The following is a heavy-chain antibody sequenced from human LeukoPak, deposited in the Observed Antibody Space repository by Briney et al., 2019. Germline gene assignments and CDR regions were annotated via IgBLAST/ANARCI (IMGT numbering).Heavy chain of an antibody. D-gene: IGHD5-24*01. J-gene: IGHJ6*02. Sequence: SETLSLTCTVSGGSISSSSYYWGWIRQPPGKGLEWIGSIYYSGSTYYNPSLKSRVTISVDTSKNQFSLKLSSVTAADTAVYYCARDRGGGYPLGYYYYGMDVWGQGTTVTVSS. CDR1: GGSISSSSYY. V-gene: IGHV4-39*07. CDR3: ARDRGGGYPLGYYYYGMDV. CDR2: IYYSGST.